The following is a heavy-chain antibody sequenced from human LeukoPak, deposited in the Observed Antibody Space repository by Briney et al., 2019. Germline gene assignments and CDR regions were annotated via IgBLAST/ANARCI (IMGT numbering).Heavy chain of an antibody. Sequence: SETLSLTCTVSGGSISSYYWSWIRQPPGKGLEWIGYIYYSGSTNYNPSLKSRVTISVDTSKNQFPLKLSSVTAADTAVYYCARMTTVTTGPFDYWGQGTLVTVSS. CDR3: ARMTTVTTGPFDY. CDR1: GGSISSYY. D-gene: IGHD4-17*01. V-gene: IGHV4-59*01. CDR2: IYYSGST. J-gene: IGHJ4*02.